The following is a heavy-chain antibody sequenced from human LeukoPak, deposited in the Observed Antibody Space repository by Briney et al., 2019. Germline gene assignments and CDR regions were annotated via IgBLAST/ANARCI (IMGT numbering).Heavy chain of an antibody. V-gene: IGHV3-23*01. CDR1: GFTFSSYA. D-gene: IGHD1-26*01. CDR2: ISGSGGST. Sequence: PGGSLRLSCAASGFTFSSYAMSWVRQAPGKGLEWVSAISGSGGSTYYADSVKGRFTISRDNSKNTLSLQMNSLRPEDTAVYYCARVQVGATRGTFDIWGQGKMVTVSS. J-gene: IGHJ3*02. CDR3: ARVQVGATRGTFDI.